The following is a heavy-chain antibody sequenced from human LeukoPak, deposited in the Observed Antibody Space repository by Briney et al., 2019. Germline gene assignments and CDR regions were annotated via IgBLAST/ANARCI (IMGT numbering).Heavy chain of an antibody. J-gene: IGHJ6*03. V-gene: IGHV3-15*01. CDR2: IKSKTDGGTT. D-gene: IGHD2-21*01. CDR3: TTRIPLNYYYYYMDV. CDR1: GFTFSNAW. Sequence: GGSLRLSCAASGFTFSNAWMSWVRQAPGKGLEWVGRIKSKTDGGTTDYAAPVKGRFTISRDDSKNTLYLQMNSLKTEDTAVYYCTTRIPLNYYYYYMDVWGKGTTVTISS.